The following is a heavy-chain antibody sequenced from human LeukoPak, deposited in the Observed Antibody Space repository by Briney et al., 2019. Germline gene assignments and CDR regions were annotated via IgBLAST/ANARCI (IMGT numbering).Heavy chain of an antibody. CDR3: ARNASDSGTSYFDY. V-gene: IGHV4-39*01. Sequence: SETLSLTCTVSGGSISSSTSYWGWIREPPGKGLEWIGSIYYSGSTSYNPSLKSRVTISVDTSKKQFSLKLDSVTAADTAVYYCARNASDSGTSYFDYWGQGTLVTVSS. CDR1: GGSISSSTSY. J-gene: IGHJ4*02. CDR2: IYYSGST. D-gene: IGHD1-26*01.